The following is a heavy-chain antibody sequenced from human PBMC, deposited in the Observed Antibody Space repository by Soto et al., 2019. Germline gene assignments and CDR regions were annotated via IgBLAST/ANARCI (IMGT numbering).Heavy chain of an antibody. D-gene: IGHD1-26*01. CDR3: ARFPMASGSYYPSDY. CDR1: GGTFSSYA. CDR2: IIPIFGTA. V-gene: IGHV1-69*13. Sequence: ASVKVSCKASGGTFSSYAISWVRQAPGQGLEWMGGIIPIFGTANYAQKFQGRVTITADESTSTAYMELSSLRSEDTAVYYCARFPMASGSYYPSDYWGQGTLVTVS. J-gene: IGHJ4*02.